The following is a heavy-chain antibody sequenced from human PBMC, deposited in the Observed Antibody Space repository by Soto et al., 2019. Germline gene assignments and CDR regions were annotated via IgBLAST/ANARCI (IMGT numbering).Heavy chain of an antibody. CDR3: ARQIYDSDTGPNFQYYFDS. CDR1: GYSFAGSW. CDR2: IDPSDSQT. Sequence: GESLKISCTGSGYSFAGSWITWVRQKPGKGLEGMGRIDPSDSQTYYSPSFQGHGTISVTKSITTVFLQWSSLRASDTAMYYCARQIYDSDTGPNFQYYFDSWGQGTPVTVSS. J-gene: IGHJ4*02. D-gene: IGHD3-22*01. V-gene: IGHV5-10-1*01.